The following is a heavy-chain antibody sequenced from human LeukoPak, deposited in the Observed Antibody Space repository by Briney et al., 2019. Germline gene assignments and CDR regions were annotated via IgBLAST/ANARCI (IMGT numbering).Heavy chain of an antibody. CDR2: ISGSGGST. J-gene: IGHJ2*01. CDR1: GFTFSSYA. CDR3: ARDLFLWYFDL. Sequence: GGSLRLSCAASGFTFSSYAMSWVRQAPGKGLEWVSAISGSGGSTYYADSMKGRFTISRDNSKNTLYLQINSLRADDTAVYYCARDLFLWYFDLWGRGTLVTVSS. D-gene: IGHD2-21*01. V-gene: IGHV3-23*01.